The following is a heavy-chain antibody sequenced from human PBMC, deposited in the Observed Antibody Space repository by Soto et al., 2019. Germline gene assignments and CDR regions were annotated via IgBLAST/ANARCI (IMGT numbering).Heavy chain of an antibody. CDR3: ARMNNEGYYYYGMDV. CDR2: IYYSGST. V-gene: IGHV4-59*01. D-gene: IGHD1-1*01. CDR1: GGSISRYY. Sequence: SETLSLTCTVSGGSISRYYWSWIRQPPGKGLEWIGYIYYSGSTNYNPSLESRVTISVDTSKNQFSLKLSSVTAADTAVYYCARMNNEGYYYYGMDVWGQGTTVTVSS. J-gene: IGHJ6*02.